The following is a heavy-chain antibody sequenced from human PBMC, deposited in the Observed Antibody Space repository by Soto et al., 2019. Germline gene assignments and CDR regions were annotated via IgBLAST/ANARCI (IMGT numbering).Heavy chain of an antibody. CDR2: IRSKASNYAA. CDR3: TRHLMDV. Sequence: EVQLVESGGGLVQPGGSLKLSCAASGFTFSDSALHWVRQASGKGLEWVGRIRSKASNYAAAYAASVKGRFTISRDDSKDTAYLQMNSLKTEDTAVYYCTRHLMDVWGQGTTVTVSS. V-gene: IGHV3-73*01. J-gene: IGHJ6*02. CDR1: GFTFSDSA.